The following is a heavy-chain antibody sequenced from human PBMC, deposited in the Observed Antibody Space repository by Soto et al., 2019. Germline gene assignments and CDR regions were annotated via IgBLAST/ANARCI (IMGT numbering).Heavy chain of an antibody. CDR2: IYWDDDK. J-gene: IGHJ6*02. D-gene: IGHD2-15*01. V-gene: IGHV2-5*02. CDR1: GFSFFTSNVG. CDR3: AHKGGRGAGMDV. Sequence: QITLKESGPTLVKPTQTLTLTCTFSGFSFFTSNVGVGWIRQPPGKALEWLALIYWDDDKRYSPSLKSRLTITKDIAKNEVGLTMTNMVPVDTGTYYCAHKGGRGAGMDVWGQGTTVTVSS.